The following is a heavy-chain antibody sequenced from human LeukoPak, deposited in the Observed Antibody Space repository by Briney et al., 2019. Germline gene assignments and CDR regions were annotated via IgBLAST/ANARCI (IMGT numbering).Heavy chain of an antibody. CDR3: AIDRPGFGELFIFDY. D-gene: IGHD3-10*01. CDR2: INPNSGGT. J-gene: IGHJ4*02. CDR1: GYTFTGYY. V-gene: IGHV1-2*06. Sequence: GASVKVSCKASGYTFTGYYMHWVRQAPGQGLEWMGRINPNSGGTNYAQKFQGRVTMTRDTSISTAYMELSRLRSDDTAVYYCAIDRPGFGELFIFDYWGQGTLVTVSS.